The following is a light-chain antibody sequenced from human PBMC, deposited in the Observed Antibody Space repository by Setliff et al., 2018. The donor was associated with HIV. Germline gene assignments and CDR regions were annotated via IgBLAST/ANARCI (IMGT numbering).Light chain of an antibody. CDR3: SSYISSSTL. V-gene: IGLV2-14*01. CDR2: EVS. Sequence: QSALTQPASVSGSPGQSITISCTGTSSDVGGYNFVSWYQQHPGKAPKLIIYEVSNRPSGVSNRFSGSKSGNTASLTISGLQAEDEADYYCSSYISSSTLFGTGTKVNVL. CDR1: SSDVGGYNF. J-gene: IGLJ1*01.